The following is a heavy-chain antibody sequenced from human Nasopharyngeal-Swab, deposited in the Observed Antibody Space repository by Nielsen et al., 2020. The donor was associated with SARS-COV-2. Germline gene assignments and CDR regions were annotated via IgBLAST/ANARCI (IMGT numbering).Heavy chain of an antibody. D-gene: IGHD3-3*01. CDR1: GVSVYSHSAG. CDR2: TLYRSKWYN. Sequence: SQTLSLTCAISGVSVYSHSAGWNWIRQSPSRVLEWLGRTLYRSKWYNDYAESVKSRIAVNPETAKYQFSLQLNSVTPEDTAVYYCARGRDFSFDSWGQGTLVTASS. CDR3: ARGRDFSFDS. J-gene: IGHJ4*02. V-gene: IGHV6-1*01.